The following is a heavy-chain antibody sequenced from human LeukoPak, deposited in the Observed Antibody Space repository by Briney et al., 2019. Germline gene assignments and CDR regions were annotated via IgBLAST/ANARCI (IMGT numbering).Heavy chain of an antibody. CDR3: AYCGGDCSFDY. CDR2: ISGGGSSI. Sequence: GGSLRLSCAASGFTFSSYEMNWVRQAPGKGLEWVSYISGGGSSIYYADSVKGRFTISRDNAKNSLYLHMSSLRAEDTAVYYCAYCGGDCSFDYWGQGTLVTVSS. J-gene: IGHJ4*02. D-gene: IGHD2-21*02. V-gene: IGHV3-48*03. CDR1: GFTFSSYE.